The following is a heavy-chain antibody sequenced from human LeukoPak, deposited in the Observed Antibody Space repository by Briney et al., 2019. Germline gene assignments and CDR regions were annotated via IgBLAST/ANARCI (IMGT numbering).Heavy chain of an antibody. Sequence: GSLRLSCAAYGFTFSNYAMHWVRQAPGKGLEYVSAISSDGGSTYYANSVKGRFTISRDKSTNTLYLQMGSLRAEDMAVYYCARDFYWGSGYYYMDVWGKGTTVTVSS. J-gene: IGHJ6*03. V-gene: IGHV3-64*01. CDR2: ISSDGGST. CDR1: GFTFSNYA. D-gene: IGHD3-10*01. CDR3: ARDFYWGSGYYYMDV.